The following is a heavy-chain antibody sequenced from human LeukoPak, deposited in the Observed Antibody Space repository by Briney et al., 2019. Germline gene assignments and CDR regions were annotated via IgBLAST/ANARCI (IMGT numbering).Heavy chain of an antibody. Sequence: GASVKVSCKASGYTFTSYAMHWVRQAPGQRLEWMGWINAGNGNTKYSQEFQGRVTITRDTSASTAYMELSSLRSEDTAVYYCASENYDILTGYYDRPGGYYYYYGMDVWGKGTTVTVSS. V-gene: IGHV1-3*01. CDR3: ASENYDILTGYYDRPGGYYYYYGMDV. CDR2: INAGNGNT. J-gene: IGHJ6*04. CDR1: GYTFTSYA. D-gene: IGHD3-9*01.